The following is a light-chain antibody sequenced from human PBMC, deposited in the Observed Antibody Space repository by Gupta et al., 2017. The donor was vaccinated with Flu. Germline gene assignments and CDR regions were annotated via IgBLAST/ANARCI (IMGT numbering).Light chain of an antibody. J-gene: IGKJ5*01. Sequence: PFSLSAAVGDRVTITCRASQNIDESLNWYQQRPGQSPAPLIFHSSTLESGVPSRFSGSGSGTDFTLSISNLQPEDFASYHCQQTYVAPFTLGQGTRL. CDR2: HSS. CDR3: QQTYVAPFT. CDR1: QNIDES. V-gene: IGKV1-39*01.